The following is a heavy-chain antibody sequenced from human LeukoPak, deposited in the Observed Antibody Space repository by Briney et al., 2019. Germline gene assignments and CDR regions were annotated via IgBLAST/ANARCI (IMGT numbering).Heavy chain of an antibody. V-gene: IGHV3-15*01. CDR3: TTEDYGDYVPDY. D-gene: IGHD4-17*01. CDR2: IKSNTDGGTT. CDR1: GFTFSKAW. Sequence: GGSLRLSCAASGFTFSKAWMSWVRQAPGKGLEWVGQIKSNTDGGTTDYAAPVKGRFTISRDDSKNSLYLLMNSLKTEDTAVYYCTTEDYGDYVPDYWGQGTLVTVSS. J-gene: IGHJ4*02.